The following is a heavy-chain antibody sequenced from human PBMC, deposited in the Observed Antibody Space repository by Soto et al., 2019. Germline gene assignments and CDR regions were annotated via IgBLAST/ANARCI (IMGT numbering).Heavy chain of an antibody. CDR1: GYTFTSDA. V-gene: IGHV1-3*01. Sequence: VHLVQSGAEVKKAGASVKVSCRASGYTFTSDAMRWVRQAPGQGLEWLGWINVGTGYTTFSQKFQGRVSITRVTYASTAYMELSSLRSEDTAIFYCARAGDWGSNYDDAAFDAWGQGTKVTVSS. D-gene: IGHD7-27*01. CDR3: ARAGDWGSNYDDAAFDA. J-gene: IGHJ3*01. CDR2: INVGTGYT.